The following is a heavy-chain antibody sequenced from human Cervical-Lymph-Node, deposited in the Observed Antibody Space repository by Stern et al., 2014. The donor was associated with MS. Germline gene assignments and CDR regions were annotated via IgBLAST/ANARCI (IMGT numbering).Heavy chain of an antibody. Sequence: QVTLRESGPTLVKPTQTVTLTCTLSGFSVATAGVGVGWIRQPPGKALEWLALRFWDGDKLYSPSLKNRLTIIKDTSKNQVVLTMTNVDPVDTATYYCAHSRVKYCRGGTCYSSLFDYWGQGTLVTVSS. CDR3: AHSRVKYCRGGTCYSSLFDY. J-gene: IGHJ4*02. D-gene: IGHD2-15*01. CDR2: RFWDGDK. CDR1: GFSVATAGVG. V-gene: IGHV2-5*02.